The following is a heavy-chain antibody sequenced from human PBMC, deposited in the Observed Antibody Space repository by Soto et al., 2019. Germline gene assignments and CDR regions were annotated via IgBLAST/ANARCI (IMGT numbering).Heavy chain of an antibody. CDR2: IIPMFSTP. CDR3: ARAQFSDILTADDYGMDV. J-gene: IGHJ6*02. D-gene: IGHD3-9*01. V-gene: IGHV1-69*13. Sequence: SVKVSCKVSGGNFRSEAISWVRQAPGHGLEWMGRIIPMFSTPHYAQKFQGRVTIIADESTTTVNMEMRGLTYEDTAVYYCARAQFSDILTADDYGMDVWGQGTSVTVSS. CDR1: GGNFRSEA.